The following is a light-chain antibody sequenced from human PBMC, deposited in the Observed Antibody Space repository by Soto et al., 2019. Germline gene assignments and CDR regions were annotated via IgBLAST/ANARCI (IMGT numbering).Light chain of an antibody. J-gene: IGKJ5*01. V-gene: IGKV3-15*01. CDR3: QQYKSWPPIT. CDR1: QTVPSR. CDR2: GAS. Sequence: EIVLTQSPATLSVSPGEGVTLSCRASQTVPSRIAWYQQKPGQAPRLLIYGASTRATGVPDRFSGTGSGTEFTLTISSLKSEDYGVYYCQQYKSWPPITVGQGTRLESK.